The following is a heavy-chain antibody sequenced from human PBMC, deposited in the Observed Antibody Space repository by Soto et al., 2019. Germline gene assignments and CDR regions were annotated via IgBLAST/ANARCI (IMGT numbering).Heavy chain of an antibody. J-gene: IGHJ6*02. Sequence: PGGSLRLSCAASGFIFSDHYMHWVRQAPGKGLEWVSLISWDGGSTYYADSVKGRFTISRDNSKDSLYLQMNSLRTEDTALYYCAKDIHPLTKGYGMDVWGQGTTVTVSS. D-gene: IGHD2-8*01. CDR2: ISWDGGST. V-gene: IGHV3-43*01. CDR1: GFIFSDHY. CDR3: AKDIHPLTKGYGMDV.